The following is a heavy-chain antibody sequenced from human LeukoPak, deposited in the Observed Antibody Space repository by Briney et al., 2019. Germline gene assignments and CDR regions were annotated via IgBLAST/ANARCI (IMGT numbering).Heavy chain of an antibody. V-gene: IGHV3-64D*06. CDR1: GFTFSGYA. J-gene: IGHJ4*02. CDR2: INTNGDVT. CDR3: VNALDY. Sequence: GGSLRLSCSASGFTFSGYAMHWVRQAPGKGLEYVSTINTNGDVTYYADAVKGRFTISRDNSKSTLYLQMSSLRAEDTAVHYCVNALDYWGQGTLVTVSS.